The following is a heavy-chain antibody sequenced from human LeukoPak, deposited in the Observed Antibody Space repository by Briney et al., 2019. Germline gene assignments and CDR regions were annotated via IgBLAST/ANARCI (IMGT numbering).Heavy chain of an antibody. D-gene: IGHD3-10*01. V-gene: IGHV3-30*02. CDR3: ADLGVFDY. Sequence: GGSLRLSCAASGFTFSSYGMHWVRQAPGKGLEWVAFIRYDGSNKYYADSVKGRLTISRDNSKNTLYLQINSLRAEDTAVYYCADLGVFDYWGQGTLVTVSS. CDR1: GFTFSSYG. CDR2: IRYDGSNK. J-gene: IGHJ4*02.